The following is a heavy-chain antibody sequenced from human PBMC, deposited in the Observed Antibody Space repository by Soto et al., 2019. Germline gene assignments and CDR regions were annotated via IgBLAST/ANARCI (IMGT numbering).Heavy chain of an antibody. Sequence: EVQLVESGGGLVKPGGSLRLSCAASVFSFSSDSMGWVRQAPGKGLEWVSYISSSGSFMNYADSVKGRFTISRDNAKNSLYLQMTSLKDEDTAVYYCARDPPTGSTLDWFDSWGQGTLVTVSS. D-gene: IGHD1-7*01. CDR2: ISSSGSFM. J-gene: IGHJ5*01. V-gene: IGHV3-21*01. CDR3: ARDPPTGSTLDWFDS. CDR1: VFSFSSDS.